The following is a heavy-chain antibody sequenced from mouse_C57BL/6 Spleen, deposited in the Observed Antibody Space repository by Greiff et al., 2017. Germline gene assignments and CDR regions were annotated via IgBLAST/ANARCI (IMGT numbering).Heavy chain of an antibody. D-gene: IGHD2-5*01. CDR1: GYSFTGYY. J-gene: IGHJ2*01. CDR3: APGSNYYFDY. Sequence: VQLQQSGPELVKPGASVKISCKASGYSFTGYYMNWVKQSPEKSLEWIGEINPSTGGTTYNQKFKAKATLTVDKSSSTAYMQLKSLTSEDSAVYYCAPGSNYYFDYWGQGTTLTVSS. CDR2: INPSTGGT. V-gene: IGHV1-42*01.